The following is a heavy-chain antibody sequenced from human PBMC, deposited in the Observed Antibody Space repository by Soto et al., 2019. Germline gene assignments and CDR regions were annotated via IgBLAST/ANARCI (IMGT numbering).Heavy chain of an antibody. CDR2: ISGSGGST. CDR3: AKARTGRQWLGPPAFDY. J-gene: IGHJ4*02. V-gene: IGHV3-23*01. Sequence: EVQLLESGGGLVQPGGSLRLSCAASGFTFSSYAMSWVRQAPGKGLEWVSAISGSGGSTYYAGSVKGRFTISRDNSKNTLYLQMNSLRAEDTAVYYCAKARTGRQWLGPPAFDYWGQGTLVTVSS. D-gene: IGHD6-19*01. CDR1: GFTFSSYA.